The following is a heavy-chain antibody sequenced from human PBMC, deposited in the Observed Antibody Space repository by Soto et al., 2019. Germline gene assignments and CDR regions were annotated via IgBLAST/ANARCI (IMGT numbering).Heavy chain of an antibody. CDR3: ARSSGYYYVDY. V-gene: IGHV3-21*01. CDR2: ISSSSSYI. J-gene: IGHJ4*02. Sequence: SLRLSCAASGFTFSSYSMNWVRQAPGKGPEWVSSISSSSSYIYYADSVKGRFTISRDNAKNSLYLQMNSLRSEDTAVYYCARSSGYYYVDYWGQGTLVTVSS. D-gene: IGHD3-22*01. CDR1: GFTFSSYS.